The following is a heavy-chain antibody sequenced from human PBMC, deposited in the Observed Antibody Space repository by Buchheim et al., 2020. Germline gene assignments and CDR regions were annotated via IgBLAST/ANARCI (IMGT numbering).Heavy chain of an antibody. J-gene: IGHJ2*01. CDR3: ARDPRMIRKWHFDL. Sequence: QVQLQESGPGLVKPSQTLSLICTVSGGSISTSDYYWSWIRQHPGKGLEWIGYVFHSGETYYNPSLKSRVTISIDTSKSQFSLELTSVTAADTAVYYCARDPRMIRKWHFDLWGRG. V-gene: IGHV4-31*03. D-gene: IGHD3-16*01. CDR1: GGSISTSDYY. CDR2: VFHSGET.